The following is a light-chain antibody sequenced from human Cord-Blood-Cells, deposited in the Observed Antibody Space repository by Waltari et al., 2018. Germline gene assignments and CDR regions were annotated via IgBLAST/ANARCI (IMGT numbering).Light chain of an antibody. Sequence: SSELTQDPAVSVALGQTVRITCQGDSLRSYYASGNQQKPGQAPGLVIYGKNNRPSGVPDRFSGCSSGNTASLTIAGAQVEDEADYYCNARDSSGNHLVFGGGTKLTVL. V-gene: IGLV3-19*01. CDR3: NARDSSGNHLV. CDR1: SLRSYY. J-gene: IGLJ2*01. CDR2: GKN.